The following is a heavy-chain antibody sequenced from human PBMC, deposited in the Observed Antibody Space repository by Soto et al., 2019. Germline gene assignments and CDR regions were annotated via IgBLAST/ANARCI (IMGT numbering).Heavy chain of an antibody. D-gene: IGHD6-19*01. CDR2: ISGSGGST. CDR3: AQDRRGWLSYFDY. J-gene: IGHJ4*02. Sequence: EVQLLESGGGLVQPGGSLRLSCAASGFTFSSYAMSWVRQAPGKGLEWVSAISGSGGSTYYADAVKGRFTISRDNSKNTLYLQMNSLRAEDTAVYYCAQDRRGWLSYFDYWGQGTLVTVSS. CDR1: GFTFSSYA. V-gene: IGHV3-23*01.